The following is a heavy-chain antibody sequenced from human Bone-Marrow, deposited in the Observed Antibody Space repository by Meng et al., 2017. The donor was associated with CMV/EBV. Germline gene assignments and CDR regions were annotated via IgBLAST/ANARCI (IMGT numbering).Heavy chain of an antibody. CDR2: IKHSGNT. J-gene: IGHJ5*02. V-gene: IGHV4-34*01. Sequence: LQRDGAALLHPPYSRSLRCAVYGGSSSGYYLSWTCQPPGKWLEWIAEIKHSGNTNYNPSLQSRVTISVDTSKNQFSLKLSSVTTADTAVYYCATVGLGMNWFDPWGQGTLVTVSS. CDR1: GGSSSGYY. CDR3: ATVGLGMNWFDP.